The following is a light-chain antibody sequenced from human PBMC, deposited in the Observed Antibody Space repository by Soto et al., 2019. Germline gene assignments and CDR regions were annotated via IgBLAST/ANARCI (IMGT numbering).Light chain of an antibody. J-gene: IGKJ4*01. V-gene: IGKV3-11*01. CDR1: QSVFRS. CDR3: QQRNILPLT. Sequence: EIVLTQSPATLSLSPGERATLSCRASQSVFRSLAWYQQRPGQAPRLLISDASNRATGVPARFSGSGSGTDFTLTISSLEPEDFAVYYCQQRNILPLTFGGGTKGEIK. CDR2: DAS.